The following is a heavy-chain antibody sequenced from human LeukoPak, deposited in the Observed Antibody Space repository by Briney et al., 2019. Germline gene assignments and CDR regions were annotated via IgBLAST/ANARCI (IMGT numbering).Heavy chain of an antibody. V-gene: IGHV4-59*12. J-gene: IGHJ4*02. Sequence: SETLSLTCSVSGVSITSYSWTWLRQPPGKGLEWIGYILYTGSTNYNPSLKTRVTISVDTSKNQLSLKLSSVTAADTAVYYCATVDATIGKDSWGQGTLVTVSS. D-gene: IGHD4/OR15-4a*01. CDR2: ILYTGST. CDR1: GVSITSYS. CDR3: ATVDATIGKDS.